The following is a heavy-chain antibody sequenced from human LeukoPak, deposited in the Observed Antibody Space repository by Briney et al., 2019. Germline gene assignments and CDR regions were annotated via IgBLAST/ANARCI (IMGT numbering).Heavy chain of an antibody. Sequence: ASVKVSCKASGYTFTGYYMHWVRPAPGQGLEWMGWINPNSGGTNYAQKFQGRVTMTRDTSISTAYMELTRLRSDDTAVYYCARDNGDYWFDYSGQGTLVTVSS. J-gene: IGHJ4*02. D-gene: IGHD4-17*01. CDR2: INPNSGGT. CDR3: ARDNGDYWFDY. V-gene: IGHV1-2*02. CDR1: GYTFTGYY.